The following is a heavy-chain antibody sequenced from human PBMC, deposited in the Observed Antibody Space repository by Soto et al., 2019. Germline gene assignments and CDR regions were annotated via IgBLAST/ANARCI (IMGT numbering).Heavy chain of an antibody. CDR3: AKDRRAGGNSAFYFDY. CDR1: GFKFSNYA. CDR2: ISATGGGT. Sequence: GSLRLSCAASGFKFSNYAMSWVRQAPGKGLEWVSLISATGGGTYYADSVKGRFTISRDNSHNTLYLQVHSLTAEDTAVYYCAKDRRAGGNSAFYFDYWGQGAQVTVSS. J-gene: IGHJ4*02. V-gene: IGHV3-23*01. D-gene: IGHD3-16*01.